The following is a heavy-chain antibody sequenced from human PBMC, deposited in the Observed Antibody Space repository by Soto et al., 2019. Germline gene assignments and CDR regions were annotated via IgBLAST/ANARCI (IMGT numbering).Heavy chain of an antibody. Sequence: SGTLSLTCAVYGGSFSGYYCSWVRQPPGKGLEWIGEISHSGSTNYNRSLESRVTISVDTSKNQLFLKVSSLTAADTAVYYCVRALAAVQEWGQGTPVTVSS. CDR3: VRALAAVQE. CDR1: GGSFSGYY. CDR2: ISHSGST. V-gene: IGHV4-34*01. J-gene: IGHJ4*02. D-gene: IGHD6-13*01.